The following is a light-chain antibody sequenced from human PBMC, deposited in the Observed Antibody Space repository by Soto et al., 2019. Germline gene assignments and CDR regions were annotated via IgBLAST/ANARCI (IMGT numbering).Light chain of an antibody. CDR2: DAS. J-gene: IGKJ1*01. CDR1: QSISSW. CDR3: QHYGGMWA. V-gene: IGKV1-5*01. Sequence: DIQMTQSPSTLSASVGDRATITCRASQSISSWLAWYQQKPGKAPKLLIYDASSLESGVPSRFSGSGSGTEFTLTISSLQPDDFATYYCQHYGGMWAFGQGTKVDIK.